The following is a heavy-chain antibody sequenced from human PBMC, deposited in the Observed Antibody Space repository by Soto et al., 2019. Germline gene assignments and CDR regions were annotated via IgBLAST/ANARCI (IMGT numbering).Heavy chain of an antibody. CDR3: AKATATGVGAFDI. J-gene: IGHJ3*02. CDR2: INSDGSST. CDR1: GFTFSSYW. V-gene: IGHV3-74*01. D-gene: IGHD2-8*01. Sequence: PGWSLRLSCAASGFTFSSYWMHWVRQAPGKGLVWVSRINSDGSSTSYADSVKGRFTISRDNAKNTLYLQMNSLRAEDTAVYYCAKATATGVGAFDIFSQGTVGTVS.